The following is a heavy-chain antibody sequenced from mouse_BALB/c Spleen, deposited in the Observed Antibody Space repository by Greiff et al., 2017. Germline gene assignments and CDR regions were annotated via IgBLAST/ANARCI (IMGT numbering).Heavy chain of an antibody. CDR1: GYTFTTYP. D-gene: IGHD3-1*01. CDR2: FHPYNDDT. V-gene: IGHV1-47*01. J-gene: IGHJ2*01. CDR3: ATRAVGGYFDY. Sequence: VKLQESGAELVKPGASVKMSCKAFGYTFTTYPIEWMKQNHGKSLEWIGNFHPYNDDTKYNEKFKGKAKLTVEKSSSTVYLELSRLTSDDSAVYYCATRAVGGYFDYWGQGTTLTVSS.